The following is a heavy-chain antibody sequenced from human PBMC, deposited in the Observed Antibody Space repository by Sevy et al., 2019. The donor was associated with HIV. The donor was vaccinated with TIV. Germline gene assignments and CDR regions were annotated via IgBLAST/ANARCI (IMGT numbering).Heavy chain of an antibody. D-gene: IGHD3-10*01. CDR2: INPIFDTA. V-gene: IGHV1-69*13. J-gene: IGHJ6*02. CDR3: ARLPTYYYGSGPRYYYGMDV. CDR1: GGTFSSYA. Sequence: ASVKVSCKASGGTFSSYAISWVRQAPGQGLEWMGGINPIFDTANYAQKFQGRVTITADESTSTAYMELSRLRSEETAVNYCARLPTYYYGSGPRYYYGMDVWGQGTTVTVSS.